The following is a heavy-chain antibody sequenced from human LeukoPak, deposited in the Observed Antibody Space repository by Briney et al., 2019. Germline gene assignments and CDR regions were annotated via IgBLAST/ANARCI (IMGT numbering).Heavy chain of an antibody. CDR1: GYSFTSYW. Sequence: GESLKISCKGSGYSFTSYWIGWVRQMPGKGLEWMGIIYPGDSDTRYSPSFQGQVTISADKSISTAYLLWSSLKASDTAMYYCARRRKPYSGYDSFDYWGQGTLVTVSS. V-gene: IGHV5-51*01. CDR2: IYPGDSDT. J-gene: IGHJ4*02. D-gene: IGHD5-12*01. CDR3: ARRRKPYSGYDSFDY.